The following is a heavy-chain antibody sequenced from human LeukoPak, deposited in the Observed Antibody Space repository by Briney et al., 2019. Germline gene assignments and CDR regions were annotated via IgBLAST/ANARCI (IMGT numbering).Heavy chain of an antibody. CDR3: AREGSYRNWFDP. D-gene: IGHD1-26*01. CDR1: GFTFSNYW. V-gene: IGHV3-7*05. CDR2: IKQEGSEK. Sequence: PGGSLRLSCAASGFTFSNYWMSWGRQAPGKGLEWVANIKQEGSEKYYVDSVKGRLTIPRDNAKNLLYLQMNSLRAEDTAVYYCAREGSYRNWFDPWGQGTLVTVSS. J-gene: IGHJ5*02.